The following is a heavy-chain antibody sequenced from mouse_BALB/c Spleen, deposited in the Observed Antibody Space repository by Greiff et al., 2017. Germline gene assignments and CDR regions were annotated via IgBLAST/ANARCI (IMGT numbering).Heavy chain of an antibody. Sequence: EVKLVESGPELVKPGASVKISCKASDYSFTGYIMNWVKQSHGKSLEWIGEINPYNGGTSYNQKFKGKATLTVDTSSSTAYMELHSLTSEDSLVYYLIFRDFDYWGQGTTLTVSS. CDR2: INPYNGGT. J-gene: IGHJ2*01. D-gene: IGHD2-4*01. V-gene: IGHV1S9*01. CDR1: DYSFTGYI. CDR3: IFRDFDY.